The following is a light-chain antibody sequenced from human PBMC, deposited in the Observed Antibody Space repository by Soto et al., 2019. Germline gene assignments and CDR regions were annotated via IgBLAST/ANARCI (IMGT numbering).Light chain of an antibody. V-gene: IGLV3-1*01. Sequence: SYELTQPPSVSVSPGQTATITCSGDKLGDKYVCWYQQKPGQSPLLAIYQDRKRPSGIPERFSGSNSGNTATLTISGTQAMDEADYYCQAWDNSPPVVFGGGTKLTVL. J-gene: IGLJ2*01. CDR1: KLGDKY. CDR3: QAWDNSPPVV. CDR2: QDR.